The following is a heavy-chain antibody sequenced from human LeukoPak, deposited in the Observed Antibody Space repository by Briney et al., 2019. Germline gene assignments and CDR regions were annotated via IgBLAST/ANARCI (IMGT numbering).Heavy chain of an antibody. CDR2: IWYDGSNK. D-gene: IGHD6-25*01. CDR1: GFTFSSYG. V-gene: IGHV3-33*01. CDR3: ARESAPYYHGMDV. Sequence: HPGGSLRLSCAASGFTFSSYGMHWVRQAPGKGLEWVAVIWYDGSNKYYADSVEGRFTISRDNSKNTLYLQMNSLRAEDTAVYYCARESAPYYHGMDVWGQGTTVTVSS. J-gene: IGHJ6*02.